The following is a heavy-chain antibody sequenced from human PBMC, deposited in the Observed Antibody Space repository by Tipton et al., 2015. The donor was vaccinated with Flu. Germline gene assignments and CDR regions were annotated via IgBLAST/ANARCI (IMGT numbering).Heavy chain of an antibody. D-gene: IGHD2-15*01. CDR2: ISSGGSTI. CDR3: ARVDYCRGGTCYYFDY. J-gene: IGHJ4*02. Sequence: SLRLSCAASGFLFSRYEMNWVRQAPGKGLEWLSYISSGGSTISYADSVRGRFTISRDNAKNSLYLQMNSLRAEDTAVYYCARVDYCRGGTCYYFDYWGQGTLVTVSS. CDR1: GFLFSRYE. V-gene: IGHV3-48*03.